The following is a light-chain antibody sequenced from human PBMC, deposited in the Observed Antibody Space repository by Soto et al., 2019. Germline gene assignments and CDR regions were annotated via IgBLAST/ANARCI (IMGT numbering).Light chain of an antibody. CDR2: GAS. CDR1: QSVTYNY. V-gene: IGKV3-20*01. CDR3: HQYGTYPPT. J-gene: IGKJ1*01. Sequence: EIVLTQSPGTLSLSLGERATLSCRASQSVTYNYLAWCQQKSGQPPRLLIYGASSRATGVPDRFSGSGSETDFTLTISRLEPEDFAVYYCHQYGTYPPTFGQGTKVEIK.